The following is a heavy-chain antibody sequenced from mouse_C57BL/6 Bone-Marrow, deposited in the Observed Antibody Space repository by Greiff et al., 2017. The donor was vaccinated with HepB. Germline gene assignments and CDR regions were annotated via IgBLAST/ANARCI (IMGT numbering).Heavy chain of an antibody. D-gene: IGHD1-1*02. CDR3: ARGGLWAMDY. CDR1: GYAFSSSW. J-gene: IGHJ4*01. Sequence: VQLQQSGPELVKPGASVKISCKASGYAFSSSWMNWVKQRPGKGLEWIGRIYPGDGDTNYNGKFKGKATLTADKSSSTAYMQLSSLTSEDSAVYFCARGGLWAMDYWGQGTSVTVSS. CDR2: IYPGDGDT. V-gene: IGHV1-82*01.